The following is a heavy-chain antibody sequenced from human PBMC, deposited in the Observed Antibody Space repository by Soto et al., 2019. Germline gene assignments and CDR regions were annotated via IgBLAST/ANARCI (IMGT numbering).Heavy chain of an antibody. D-gene: IGHD3-10*01. CDR1: GGTFSSYA. CDR2: IIPIFGTA. V-gene: IGHV1-69*13. Sequence: SVKVSCKASGGTFSSYAISWVRQAPGQGLEWMGGIIPIFGTANYAQKFQGRVTITADESTSTAYMELSSLRSEDTAVYYCNTGFGDPRRSDYWGQGTLATVSS. J-gene: IGHJ4*02. CDR3: NTGFGDPRRSDY.